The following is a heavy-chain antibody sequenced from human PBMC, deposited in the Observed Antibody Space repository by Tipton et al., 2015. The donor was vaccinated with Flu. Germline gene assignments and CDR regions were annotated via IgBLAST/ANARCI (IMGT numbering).Heavy chain of an antibody. CDR3: VRAIYNSDNY. J-gene: IGHJ4*02. CDR2: IKNDGTET. D-gene: IGHD1-14*01. Sequence: SLRLSCAASRFTFSSYGMHWVRQAPGRGLEWVALIKNDGTETYYADSVKGRFTISRDNPVNSMYLQMHSLRAEDTAVYYCVRAIYNSDNYSGQGTLVTVSS. V-gene: IGHV3-33*01. CDR1: RFTFSSYG.